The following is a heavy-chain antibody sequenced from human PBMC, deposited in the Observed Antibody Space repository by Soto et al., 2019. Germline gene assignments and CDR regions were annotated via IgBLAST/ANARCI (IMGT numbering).Heavy chain of an antibody. V-gene: IGHV3-33*01. Sequence: QVQLVESGGGVVQPGRSLRLSCAASGFTFSSYGMHWVRQAPGKGLEWVAIIWYDGSNKYYADSVKGRFTISRDNSKNTMYLQMNSLTAEDTAVYYCARQAKLSHYYYYGMDVWGPGTTVTVSS. D-gene: IGHD1-1*01. CDR2: IWYDGSNK. J-gene: IGHJ6*02. CDR3: ARQAKLSHYYYYGMDV. CDR1: GFTFSSYG.